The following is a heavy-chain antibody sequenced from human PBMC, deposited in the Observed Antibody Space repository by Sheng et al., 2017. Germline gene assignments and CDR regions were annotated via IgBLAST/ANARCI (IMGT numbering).Heavy chain of an antibody. D-gene: IGHD1-1*01. CDR3: ARAPSYNWNDAWVGGY. CDR1: GGTFSSYA. CDR2: IIPILGIA. V-gene: IGHV1-69*04. J-gene: IGHJ4*02. Sequence: QVQLVQSGAEVKKPGSSVKVSCKASGGTFSSYAISWVRQAPGQGLEWMGGIIPILGIANYAQKFQGRVTITADKSTSTAYMELSSLRSEDTAVYYCARAPSYNWNDAWVGGYWGQGTLVTVSS.